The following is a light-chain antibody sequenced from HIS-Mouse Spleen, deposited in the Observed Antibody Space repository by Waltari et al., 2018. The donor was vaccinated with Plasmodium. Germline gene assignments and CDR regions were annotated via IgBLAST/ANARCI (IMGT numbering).Light chain of an antibody. CDR2: STN. CDR1: SSNIGSNT. Sequence: QSVLTQPPSASGPPGQRVTIPCSGRSSNIGSNTVNWYQHLPGPAPKLLIYSTNQRPSGVPDRFSGSKSGTSASLAISGLQSEDEADYYCAAWDDSLNGPVFGGGTKLTVL. J-gene: IGLJ2*01. V-gene: IGLV1-44*01. CDR3: AAWDDSLNGPV.